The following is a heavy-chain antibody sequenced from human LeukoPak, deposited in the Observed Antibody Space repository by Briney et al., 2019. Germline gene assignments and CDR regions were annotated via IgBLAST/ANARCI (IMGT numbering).Heavy chain of an antibody. J-gene: IGHJ6*02. CDR1: GYSFTSYW. V-gene: IGHV5-51*01. Sequence: GESLKISCNGSGYSFTSYWIGWVRQMPGKGLEWMGIIYPGDSDTRYSPSFQGQVTISADKSISTAYLQWSSLKASDTAMYYCARPGYCSSTSCPLSRAGGIYYGMDVWGQGTTVTVSS. CDR3: ARPGYCSSTSCPLSRAGGIYYGMDV. CDR2: IYPGDSDT. D-gene: IGHD2-2*01.